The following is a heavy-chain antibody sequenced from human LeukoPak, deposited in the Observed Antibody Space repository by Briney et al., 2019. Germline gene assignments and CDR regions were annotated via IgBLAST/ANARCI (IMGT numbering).Heavy chain of an antibody. V-gene: IGHV4-61*09. CDR2: IHSSGST. CDR1: GGSISSGSYC. Sequence: PSETLSLTCTVSGGSISSGSYCWSWIRQPAGKGPEWIGHIHSSGSTNYDSSLKSRVTISIDTSKNQFSLKLSSVTAADTAVYHCARHRVRVRGGLDYWGQGTLVTVSS. D-gene: IGHD3-10*01. J-gene: IGHJ4*02. CDR3: ARHRVRVRGGLDY.